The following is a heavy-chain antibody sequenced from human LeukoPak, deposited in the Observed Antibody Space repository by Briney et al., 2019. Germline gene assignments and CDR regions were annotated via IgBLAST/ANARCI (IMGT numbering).Heavy chain of an antibody. J-gene: IGHJ5*02. CDR3: VRGPITMVRGVVPGWFDP. CDR1: GYTFTSYA. V-gene: IGHV1-3*01. CDR2: INAGNGNT. Sequence: GASVKVSCKASGYTFTSYAMHWVRQAPGQRLEWKGWINAGNGNTKYSQKFQGRVTITRDTSASTAYMELSSLRSEDTAVYYCVRGPITMVRGVVPGWFDPWGQGTLVTVSS. D-gene: IGHD3-10*01.